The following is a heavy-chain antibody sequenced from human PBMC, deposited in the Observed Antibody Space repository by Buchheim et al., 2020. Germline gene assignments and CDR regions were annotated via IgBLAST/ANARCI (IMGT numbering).Heavy chain of an antibody. CDR3: ARNRYYGMDV. CDR1: GFTFSTYD. D-gene: IGHD1-14*01. J-gene: IGHJ6*02. V-gene: IGHV3-48*01. CDR2: ISSSSTTI. Sequence: EVQLVESGAGLVQPGGSLRLSCAASGFTFSTYDMSWVRQAPGKGLEWVSYISSSSTTIYYADSVKGRFTISRDNAKNSLYLKMNSLRAEDTAVYYCARNRYYGMDVWGQGTT.